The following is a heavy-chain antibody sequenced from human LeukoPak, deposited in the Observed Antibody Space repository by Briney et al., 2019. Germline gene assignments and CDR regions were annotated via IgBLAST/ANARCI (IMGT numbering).Heavy chain of an antibody. J-gene: IGHJ4*02. CDR1: GFTFSSYA. D-gene: IGHD6-13*01. Sequence: GGSLRLSCAASGFTFSSYAMSWVRQAPGKGLEWVSAISGSGGSTYYADSVKGRFTISRDNSKNTLYLQMNSLRAEDTAVYYCAKDVPLIIAAAHGHQLYWGQGTLVTVSS. CDR2: ISGSGGST. V-gene: IGHV3-23*01. CDR3: AKDVPLIIAAAHGHQLY.